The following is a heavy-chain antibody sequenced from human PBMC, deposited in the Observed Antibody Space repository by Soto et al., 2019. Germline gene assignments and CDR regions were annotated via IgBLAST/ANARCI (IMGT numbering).Heavy chain of an antibody. V-gene: IGHV4-59*08. CDR3: ARRYSYGYFDY. CDR2: IYHSGGT. CDR1: GGSISSYY. J-gene: IGHJ4*02. Sequence: QVQLQESGPGLVKPSETLSLTCTVSGGSISSYYWSWLRQPPGKGLEWIGYIYHSGGTLFNPSLKSRVTISLDTSKNQFSLNLSAVTAADTAVYFFARRYSYGYFDYWGQGALVTVSS. D-gene: IGHD5-18*01.